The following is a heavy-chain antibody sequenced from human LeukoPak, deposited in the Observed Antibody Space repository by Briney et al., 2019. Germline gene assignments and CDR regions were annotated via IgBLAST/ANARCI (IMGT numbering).Heavy chain of an antibody. D-gene: IGHD1-14*01. J-gene: IGHJ4*02. CDR2: ISYDGSNK. Sequence: PGGSLRLSCAASGFTFSSYAMHWVRQAPGKGLEWEAVISYDGSNKYYADSVKGRFTISRDNSKNTLYLQMNSLRAEDTAVYYCAKDSPGYWGQGTLVTVSS. CDR1: GFTFSSYA. V-gene: IGHV3-30-3*01. CDR3: AKDSPGY.